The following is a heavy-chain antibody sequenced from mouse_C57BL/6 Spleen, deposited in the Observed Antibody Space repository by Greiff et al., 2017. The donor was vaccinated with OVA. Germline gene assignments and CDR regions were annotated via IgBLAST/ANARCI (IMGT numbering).Heavy chain of an antibody. CDR2: IYPKDGRT. Sequence: VKLQESDAELVKPGASVKISCKASGYTFTDYTIHWMKQRPEQGLEWIGYIYPKDGRTKYTEKFKGKATLTADKSSSPAYMQLNSLTSEDSAGYFCAREGGYDYGDYWGQGTTLTVSS. V-gene: IGHV1-78*01. D-gene: IGHD2-4*01. CDR3: AREGGYDYGDY. J-gene: IGHJ2*01. CDR1: GYTFTDYT.